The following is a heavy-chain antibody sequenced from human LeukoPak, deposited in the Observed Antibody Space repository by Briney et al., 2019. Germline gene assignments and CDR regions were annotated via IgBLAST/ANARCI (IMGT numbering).Heavy chain of an antibody. CDR3: ARRSYYDSGGYYNTDY. D-gene: IGHD3-22*01. CDR1: GYTFTSYG. J-gene: IGHJ4*02. CDR2: ISAYNGNT. V-gene: IGHV1-18*01. Sequence: GASVKVSCKASGYTFTSYGISWVRQAPGQGLEWMGWISAYNGNTNYAQKLQGRVTMTTDTSTSTAYMKLRSLRSDDTAVYYCARRSYYDSGGYYNTDYWGQGTLVTVSS.